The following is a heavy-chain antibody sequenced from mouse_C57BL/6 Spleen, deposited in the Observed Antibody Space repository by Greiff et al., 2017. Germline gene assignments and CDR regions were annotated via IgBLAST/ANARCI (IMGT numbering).Heavy chain of an antibody. V-gene: IGHV3-6*01. J-gene: IGHJ1*03. CDR1: GYSITSGYY. D-gene: IGHD2-4*01. CDR3: ARGRDYDGWYFDV. CDR2: ISYDGSN. Sequence: EVQLQESGPGLVKPSQSLSLTCSVTGYSITSGYYWNWIRQFPGNKLEWMGYISYDGSNNYNPSLKNRISITRDTSKNQFFLKLNSVTTEDTATYYCARGRDYDGWYFDVWGTGTTLTVSS.